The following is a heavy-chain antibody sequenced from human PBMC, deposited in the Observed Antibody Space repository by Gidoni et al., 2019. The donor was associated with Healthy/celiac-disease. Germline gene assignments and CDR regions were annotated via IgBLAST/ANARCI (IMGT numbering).Heavy chain of an antibody. Sequence: EVQLLESGGGLVQPGGSLRLSCAASGFTFSIYAMRWVRQAPGKGLEWVAAISGSGGRTYYADSVKGRFTIYRDNSKNTMYLQMNRLRAEDTAVYYCAKGVRSGSYSVPRSGWGQGTLVTVSS. CDR1: GFTFSIYA. CDR3: AKGVRSGSYSVPRSG. V-gene: IGHV3-23*01. CDR2: ISGSGGRT. J-gene: IGHJ4*02. D-gene: IGHD1-26*01.